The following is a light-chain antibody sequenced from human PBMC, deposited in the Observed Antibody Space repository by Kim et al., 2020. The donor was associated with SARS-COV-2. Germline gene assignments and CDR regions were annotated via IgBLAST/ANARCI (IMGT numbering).Light chain of an antibody. J-gene: IGKJ1*01. CDR3: LQDYSYPRA. Sequence: ASVGDRVTITCLASQDIRNDLGWYQQKPGKAPRLLIYAAFNLQSGVPSRFSGSGSGTDFTLTINSLQPEDFATYYCLQDYSYPRAFGQGTKVDIK. CDR2: AAF. V-gene: IGKV1-6*01. CDR1: QDIRND.